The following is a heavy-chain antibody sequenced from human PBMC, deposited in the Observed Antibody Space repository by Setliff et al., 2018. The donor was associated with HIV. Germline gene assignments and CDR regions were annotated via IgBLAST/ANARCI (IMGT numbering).Heavy chain of an antibody. D-gene: IGHD6-19*01. CDR2: ISGSGGNT. CDR1: GFTFTNYA. V-gene: IGHV3-23*01. Sequence: GGSLRLSCAVSGFTFTNYAMSWVRQAPGKGLQWVSTISGSGGNTNYADSVKGRFTISRDNSKNTLYLQMNSLRAEDTAVYYCARDMSAQWLGTNGMDVWGQGTTVTVSS. CDR3: ARDMSAQWLGTNGMDV. J-gene: IGHJ6*02.